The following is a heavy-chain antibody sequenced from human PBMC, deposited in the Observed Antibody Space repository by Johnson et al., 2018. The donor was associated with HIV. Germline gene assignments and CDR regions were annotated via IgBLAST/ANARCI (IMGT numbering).Heavy chain of an antibody. V-gene: IGHV3-30*02. CDR3: ANDFWSGSGI. D-gene: IGHD3-3*01. CDR1: GFTFSSYG. J-gene: IGHJ3*02. Sequence: QVQLVESGGGLVQPGGSLRLSCAASGFTFSSYGMHWVRQAPGKGLEWVAFIRYDGSNKYYADSVKGRFTISRDNSKSTLYLQMNSLRAEDTAVYYCANDFWSGSGIWGQGTMVTVSS. CDR2: IRYDGSNK.